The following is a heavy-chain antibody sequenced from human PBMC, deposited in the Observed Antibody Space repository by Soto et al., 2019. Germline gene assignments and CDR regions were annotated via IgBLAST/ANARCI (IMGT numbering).Heavy chain of an antibody. CDR1: GGSISSGGYY. V-gene: IGHV4-31*03. J-gene: IGHJ5*02. Sequence: SETLSLTCTVSGGSISSGGYYWSWIRQHPGKGLEWIGYIYYSGSTYYNPSLKSRVTISVDTSKNQFSLKLSSVTAADTAVYYCARDCPPSSQNWFDPWGQGTLVTVSS. CDR2: IYYSGST. CDR3: ARDCPPSSQNWFDP.